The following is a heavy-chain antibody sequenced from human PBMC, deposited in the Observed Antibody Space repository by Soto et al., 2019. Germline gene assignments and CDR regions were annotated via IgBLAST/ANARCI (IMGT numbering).Heavy chain of an antibody. CDR1: VYTDTSNG. D-gene: IGHD5-18*01. Sequence: SGRVSGKASVYTDTSNGISWVRQPPGQGLEWMGWISAYNGNTNYAQKLQGRVTMTTDTSTSTAYMELRSLRSDDTAVYYCARDSGGSYGYQRYYYYGMDVWGQGNTVTVSS. V-gene: IGHV1-18*04. J-gene: IGHJ6*02. CDR2: ISAYNGNT. CDR3: ARDSGGSYGYQRYYYYGMDV.